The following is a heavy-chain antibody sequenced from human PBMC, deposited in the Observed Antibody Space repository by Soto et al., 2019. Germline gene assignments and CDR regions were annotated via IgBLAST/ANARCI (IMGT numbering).Heavy chain of an antibody. CDR1: GGSISSYNW. Sequence: QVQLRESGPGLVKPSGTLSLTCAVSGGSISSYNWWKWVRQPPGKGLQWIGEIFHSGSANYNPSLKSRVTISIDKSKNQFSLTLSSVTAAATAVYYCARGGGYYFDYWGQGALVAVSS. J-gene: IGHJ4*02. D-gene: IGHD3-16*01. CDR3: ARGGGYYFDY. CDR2: IFHSGSA. V-gene: IGHV4-4*02.